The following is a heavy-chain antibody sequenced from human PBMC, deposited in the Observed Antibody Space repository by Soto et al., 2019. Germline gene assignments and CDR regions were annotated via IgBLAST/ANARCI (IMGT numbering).Heavy chain of an antibody. CDR3: AREGPYDSSGSVDY. Sequence: QVQLVESGGGLVKPGGSLRLSCAASGFTFSDYYMSWIRQAPGKGLAWVSYISSSSSYTNYADSVKGRFTISRDNAKNSLYLQMNSLRAEDTAVYYCAREGPYDSSGSVDYWGQGTLVTVSS. CDR1: GFTFSDYY. D-gene: IGHD3-22*01. V-gene: IGHV3-11*06. J-gene: IGHJ4*02. CDR2: ISSSSSYT.